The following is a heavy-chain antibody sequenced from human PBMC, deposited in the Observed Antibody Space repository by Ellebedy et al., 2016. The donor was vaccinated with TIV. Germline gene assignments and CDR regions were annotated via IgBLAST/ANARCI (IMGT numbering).Heavy chain of an antibody. CDR1: GFTSSGYG. CDR3: AKDQNGPRDDYNYGVAY. D-gene: IGHD5-24*01. J-gene: IGHJ4*02. V-gene: IGHV3-30*18. Sequence: GESLKISCAASGFTSSGYGMHWVRQTPGKGLEWVAAISYHGTYKYYADSVKGRFSISRDNSRNTLYLQMDSLRPEDTAVYYCAKDQNGPRDDYNYGVAYWGQGTLVTVSS. CDR2: ISYHGTYK.